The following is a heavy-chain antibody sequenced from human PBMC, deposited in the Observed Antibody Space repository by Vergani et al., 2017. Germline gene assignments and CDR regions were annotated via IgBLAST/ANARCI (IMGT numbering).Heavy chain of an antibody. Sequence: QVQLVESGGGVVQPGRSLRLSCAASGFTFSSYGMHWVRQAPGKGLEWVTVISYDGSNKYYADSVKGRFTISRDNSKNTLYLQMNRLRAEDTAVYYCAKDSVYYGSGGYLNWFDPWGQGTLVTVSS. D-gene: IGHD3-10*01. CDR3: AKDSVYYGSGGYLNWFDP. CDR1: GFTFSSYG. CDR2: ISYDGSNK. V-gene: IGHV3-30*18. J-gene: IGHJ5*02.